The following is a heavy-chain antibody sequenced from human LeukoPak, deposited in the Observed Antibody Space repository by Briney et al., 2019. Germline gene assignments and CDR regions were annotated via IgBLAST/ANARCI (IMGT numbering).Heavy chain of an antibody. Sequence: PGGSLRLSCAASGFTFSSYGMHWVRQAPGKGLEWVSYISSSGSTIYYADSVKGRFTISRDNAKNSLYPQMNSLRAEDTAVYYCARDTSYDSTLDYYYYMDVWGKGTTVTVSS. D-gene: IGHD3-22*01. CDR1: GFTFSSYG. CDR3: ARDTSYDSTLDYYYYMDV. CDR2: ISSSGSTI. J-gene: IGHJ6*03. V-gene: IGHV3-48*04.